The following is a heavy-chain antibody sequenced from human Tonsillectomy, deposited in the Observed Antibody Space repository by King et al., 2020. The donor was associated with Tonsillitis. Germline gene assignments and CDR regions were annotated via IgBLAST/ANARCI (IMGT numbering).Heavy chain of an antibody. J-gene: IGHJ5*02. Sequence: VQLVESGAEVKKPGASVKVSCKASGYTFTSYYMHWVRQAPGQGLEWMGMINPSGGTTSYAQKFQGRVTTTRDTSTNTVYMELSSLRSEDTAVYYCARDRPCSSASCYGGSWFDPWGQGTLVTVCS. CDR3: ARDRPCSSASCYGGSWFDP. CDR1: GYTFTSYY. D-gene: IGHD2-2*01. CDR2: INPSGGTT. V-gene: IGHV1-46*01.